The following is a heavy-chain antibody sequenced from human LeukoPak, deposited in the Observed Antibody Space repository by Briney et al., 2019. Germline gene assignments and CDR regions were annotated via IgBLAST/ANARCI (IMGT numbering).Heavy chain of an antibody. D-gene: IGHD6-13*01. Sequence: SQTLSLTCTVSGGSISSYYWSWIRQPAGKGLEWIGRIYTSGSTNYNPSLKSRVTMSVDTSKNQFSLKLSSVTAADTAAYYCAREGSSGAAATGLDYWGQGTLVTVSS. J-gene: IGHJ4*02. CDR1: GGSISSYY. CDR2: IYTSGST. V-gene: IGHV4-4*07. CDR3: AREGSSGAAATGLDY.